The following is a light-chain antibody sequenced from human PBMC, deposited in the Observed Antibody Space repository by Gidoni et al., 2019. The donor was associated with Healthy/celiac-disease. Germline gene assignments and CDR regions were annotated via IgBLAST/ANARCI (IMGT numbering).Light chain of an antibody. J-gene: IGKJ2*01. V-gene: IGKV1-NL1*01. CDR1: QGISNS. Sequence: DIQMTQYPSSLSASVGDRVTITCRASQGISNSLAWYQQKPGKAPKLLLYAASRLESGVPSRFSGSGSGTDYTLTISSLQPEDFATYYCQQYYSTLVTFGQGTKLEIK. CDR2: AAS. CDR3: QQYYSTLVT.